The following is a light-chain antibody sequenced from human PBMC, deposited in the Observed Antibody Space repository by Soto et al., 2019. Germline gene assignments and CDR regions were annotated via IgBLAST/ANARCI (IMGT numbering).Light chain of an antibody. J-gene: IGKJ1*01. Sequence: DIQMTQSPSTLSASVGDRVTITCRASQSISSWLAWYQQKPGKAPKLTIYDACSLESGVPSRFSESGSGTEFTLTISSMQPHDFATYYCQQYNSYPWTFGQGTKVEIK. V-gene: IGKV1-5*01. CDR2: DAC. CDR1: QSISSW. CDR3: QQYNSYPWT.